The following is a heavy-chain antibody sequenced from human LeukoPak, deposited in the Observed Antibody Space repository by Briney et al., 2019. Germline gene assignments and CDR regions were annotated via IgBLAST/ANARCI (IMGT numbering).Heavy chain of an antibody. J-gene: IGHJ4*02. D-gene: IGHD3-10*01. Sequence: GGSLRLSCAASGFTFSSYAMSWVRQAPGKGLEWVSAISGSGGSTYYADSVKGRFTIPRDNSKNTLHLQMNSLRAEDTAVYYCAKDSLYYYGSESYRGYFDYWGQGTLVTVSS. CDR2: ISGSGGST. CDR3: AKDSLYYYGSESYRGYFDY. V-gene: IGHV3-23*01. CDR1: GFTFSSYA.